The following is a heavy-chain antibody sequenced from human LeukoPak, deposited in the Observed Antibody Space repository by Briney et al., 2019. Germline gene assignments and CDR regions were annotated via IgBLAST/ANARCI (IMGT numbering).Heavy chain of an antibody. V-gene: IGHV4-39*02. CDR1: GGSISSSSYY. CDR2: IYYSGST. Sequence: PSETLSLTCTVSGGSISSSSYYWGWIRQPPGKGLEWIGSIYYSGSTYYNPSLKSRVTISVDTSKNQFSLKLSSATAADTAVYYCAREIPTMVRGVINAYWGQGTLVTVSS. CDR3: AREIPTMVRGVINAY. J-gene: IGHJ4*02. D-gene: IGHD3-10*01.